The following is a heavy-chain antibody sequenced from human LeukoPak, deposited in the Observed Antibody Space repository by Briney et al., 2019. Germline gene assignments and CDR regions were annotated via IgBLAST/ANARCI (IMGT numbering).Heavy chain of an antibody. CDR3: ARGISSGWYGGWFDP. Sequence: PSETLSLTCTVSGGSIISYYWNWIRQPPGKGLEWIGYIYYTGSTNYNPSLKSRVTISKETSKNQFSLNLSSVTAADTAVYYCARGISSGWYGGWFDPWGQGTLVTVSS. J-gene: IGHJ5*02. CDR2: IYYTGST. CDR1: GGSIISYY. D-gene: IGHD6-19*01. V-gene: IGHV4-59*01.